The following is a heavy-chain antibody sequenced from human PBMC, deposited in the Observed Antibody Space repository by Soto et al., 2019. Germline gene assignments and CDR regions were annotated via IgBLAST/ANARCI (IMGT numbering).Heavy chain of an antibody. CDR2: MNPNRGNT. CDR1: GYTFTSYD. J-gene: IGHJ5*02. CDR3: ARERSAAGTGWFDP. Sequence: QVQLVQCGAEVKKPGASVKVSCKASGYTFTSYDINWVRQATGQGLEWMGWMNPNRGNTGYAQKFQGRVTMTWNTAISTAYMDLSSLRSEDTAVYYCARERSAAGTGWFDPWGQGSLVTVSS. D-gene: IGHD6-13*01. V-gene: IGHV1-8*01.